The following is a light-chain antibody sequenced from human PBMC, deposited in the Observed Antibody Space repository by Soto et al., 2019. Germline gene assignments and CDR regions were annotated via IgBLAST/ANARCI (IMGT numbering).Light chain of an antibody. CDR3: QQYDSYSPLT. CDR2: AAS. J-gene: IGKJ4*01. V-gene: IGKV1-5*01. Sequence: DIQMTQSPSTLSASVGDRVTNTCRASQSISSWLAWYQQKPGKAPRRLIYAASSLQSGVPSRFSGSGSGTEFTLTISSLQPDDFATYYCQQYDSYSPLTFGGGTKVDIK. CDR1: QSISSW.